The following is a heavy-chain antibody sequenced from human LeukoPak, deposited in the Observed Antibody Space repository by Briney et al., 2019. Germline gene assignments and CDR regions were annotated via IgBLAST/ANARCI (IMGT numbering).Heavy chain of an antibody. CDR1: GYMFTTYD. J-gene: IGHJ4*02. Sequence: EASVKVSCKASGYMFTTYDINWVRQAPGQGLEWMGIINPSGGNTRYAQKFQGRVNMTRDMSTSTVYMELSSLRSEDTAVYYCARDDSSNARPGVRLDYWGQGTLVTVSS. CDR3: ARDDSSNARPGVRLDY. CDR2: INPSGGNT. D-gene: IGHD2-21*01. V-gene: IGHV1-46*01.